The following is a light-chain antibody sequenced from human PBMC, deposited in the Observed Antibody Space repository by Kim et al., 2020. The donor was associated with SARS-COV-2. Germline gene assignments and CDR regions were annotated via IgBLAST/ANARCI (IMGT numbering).Light chain of an antibody. CDR3: MLSYGGAPWV. V-gene: IGLV7-46*01. CDR2: DTD. CDR1: SGAVTSGHY. Sequence: GGTVTLTCGSSSGAVTSGHYPYWFQQKPGQAPRTLIYDTDNKHSWTPARFSGSLLRGKAVLTLSGAQPEDEAEYYCMLSYGGAPWVFGGGTQLTVL. J-gene: IGLJ3*02.